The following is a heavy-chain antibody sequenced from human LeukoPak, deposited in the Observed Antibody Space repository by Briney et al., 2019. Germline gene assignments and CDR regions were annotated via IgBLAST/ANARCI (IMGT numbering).Heavy chain of an antibody. J-gene: IGHJ4*02. CDR3: ASSGELLAYFDY. CDR2: ISSSSSYI. Sequence: PGGSLRLSCAASGFTFGIYSMDWVRQAPGGGLGWVSSISSSSSYIYYADSVKGRITISRDNAKNSLYLKMNSMRAEDTAVYYCASSGELLAYFDYWGQGTLVTVSS. V-gene: IGHV3-21*01. D-gene: IGHD1-26*01. CDR1: GFTFGIYS.